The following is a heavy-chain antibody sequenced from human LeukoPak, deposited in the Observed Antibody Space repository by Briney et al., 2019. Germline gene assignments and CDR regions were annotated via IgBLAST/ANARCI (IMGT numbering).Heavy chain of an antibody. V-gene: IGHV4-4*02. CDR3: ARNAYYSADY. Sequence: SETLSLTCGVSGGSISSGYWWSWVRQPPGKGLEWIGEIHYSGSTNYNPSLKSRVTISLDKSKNQFSVMLTPVTAADTAVYYCARNAYYSADYWGQGTLVTVSS. D-gene: IGHD2/OR15-2a*01. J-gene: IGHJ4*02. CDR2: IHYSGST. CDR1: GGSISSGYW.